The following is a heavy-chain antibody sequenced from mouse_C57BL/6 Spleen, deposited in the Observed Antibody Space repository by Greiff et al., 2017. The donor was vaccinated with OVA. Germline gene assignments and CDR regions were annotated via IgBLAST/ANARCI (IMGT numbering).Heavy chain of an antibody. CDR1: GYTFTSYW. CDR2: IYPGSGST. V-gene: IGHV1-55*01. J-gene: IGHJ3*01. D-gene: IGHD3-2*02. CDR3: ARSDSSGYGAY. Sequence: QVQLKESGAELVKPGASVKMSCKASGYTFTSYWITWVKQRPGQGLEWIGDIYPGSGSTNYNEKFKSKATLTVDTSSSTAYMQLSSLTSEDSAVYYCARSDSSGYGAYWGQGTLVTVSA.